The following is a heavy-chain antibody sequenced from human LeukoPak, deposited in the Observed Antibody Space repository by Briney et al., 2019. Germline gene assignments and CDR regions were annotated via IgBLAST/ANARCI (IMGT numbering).Heavy chain of an antibody. CDR1: GYSFTTYW. D-gene: IGHD3-3*01. J-gene: IGHJ3*02. Sequence: GESLKISCKASGYSFTTYWIGWVRQMPGKGLDWMGITYPGDSETRYSPSFQGQVTMSADKSISTAYLQWSSLKASDTAMYYCARVLTIFGVVKGPFDIWGQGTLVTVSS. CDR3: ARVLTIFGVVKGPFDI. V-gene: IGHV5-51*01. CDR2: TYPGDSET.